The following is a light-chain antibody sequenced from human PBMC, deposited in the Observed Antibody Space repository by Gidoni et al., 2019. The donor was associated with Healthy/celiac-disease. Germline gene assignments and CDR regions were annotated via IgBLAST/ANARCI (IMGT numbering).Light chain of an antibody. CDR3: MQALQTPPFT. V-gene: IGKV2-28*01. Sequence: DIVMTQSPLSLPVTPGEPASISCRSSQSLLHSNGYNYLDWYLQKPGQSPQLLIYLGSNRASGVPDRCSGSGSGTDFTLKISRVEAEDVGVYYCMQALQTPPFTFGHGTKVDIK. CDR2: LGS. J-gene: IGKJ3*01. CDR1: QSLLHSNGYNY.